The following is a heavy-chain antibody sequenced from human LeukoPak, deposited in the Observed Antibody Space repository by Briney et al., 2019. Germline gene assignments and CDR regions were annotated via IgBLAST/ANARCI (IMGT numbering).Heavy chain of an antibody. CDR2: IIPILGIA. CDR3: ASLGRITASSPLYYYGMGV. Sequence: SVKVSCKASGGTFSSYAISWVRQAPGQGLEWMGRIIPILGIANYAQKFQGRVTITADKSTSTAYMELSSLRSEDTAVYYCASLGRITASSPLYYYGMGVWGQGTTVTVSS. V-gene: IGHV1-69*04. J-gene: IGHJ6*02. CDR1: GGTFSSYA. D-gene: IGHD1-20*01.